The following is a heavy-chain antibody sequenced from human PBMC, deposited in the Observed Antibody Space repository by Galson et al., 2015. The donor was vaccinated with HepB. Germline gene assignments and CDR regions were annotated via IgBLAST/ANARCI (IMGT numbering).Heavy chain of an antibody. CDR1: GGTFSRYA. V-gene: IGHV1-69*13. Sequence: SVKVSCKASGGTFSRYAISWVRQAPGQGLEWMGGIIPIFGTANYAQKFQGRVTITADESTSTAYMELSSLRSEDTAVYYCASEGRCSSTSCPVDYWGQGTLVTVSS. CDR2: IIPIFGTA. J-gene: IGHJ4*02. CDR3: ASEGRCSSTSCPVDY. D-gene: IGHD2-2*01.